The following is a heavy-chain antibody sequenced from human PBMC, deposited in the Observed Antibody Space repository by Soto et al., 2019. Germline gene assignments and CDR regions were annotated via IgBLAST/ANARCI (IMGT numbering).Heavy chain of an antibody. J-gene: IGHJ3*02. CDR1: GFTFSSYG. V-gene: IGHV3-33*01. CDR3: TGDPLIAVAAYDAFDI. Sequence: PGGSLRLSCAASGFTFSSYGMHWVRQDPGKGLEWVAVIWYDGSNKYYADSVKGRYTISRDDSKNTVYLQMNSLGAEDTAVYYCTGDPLIAVAAYDAFDIWGQGTSVTVSS. CDR2: IWYDGSNK. D-gene: IGHD6-19*01.